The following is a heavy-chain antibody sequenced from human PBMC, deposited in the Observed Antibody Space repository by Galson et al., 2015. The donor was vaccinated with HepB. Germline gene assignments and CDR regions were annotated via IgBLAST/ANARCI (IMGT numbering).Heavy chain of an antibody. CDR3: VRGQGGYSEYGLNWFDP. CDR2: VLSSGGT. V-gene: IGHV4-39*07. J-gene: IGHJ5*02. D-gene: IGHD5-12*01. Sequence: ETLSLTCSVSGAFISRSSYYWGWIRQPPGKGLEWIGSVLSSGGTYYNPSLRSRVSMSVDTSKNQFSMRLFSVTTADTAVYYCVRGQGGYSEYGLNWFDPWGQGILVTVSS. CDR1: GAFISRSSYY.